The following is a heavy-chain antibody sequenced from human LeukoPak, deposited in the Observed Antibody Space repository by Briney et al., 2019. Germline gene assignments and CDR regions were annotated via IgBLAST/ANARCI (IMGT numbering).Heavy chain of an antibody. J-gene: IGHJ3*02. CDR1: GFTFGDYA. Sequence: QTGGSLRLSCTASGFTFGDYAMSWFRQAPGKGLEWVGFIRSKAYGGTTEYAASVKGRFTISRDDSKSIAYLQMNSLKTEDTAVYYCTSWRAWPIALSGYDLIMDAFDIWGQGTMVTVSS. V-gene: IGHV3-49*03. CDR3: TSWRAWPIALSGYDLIMDAFDI. D-gene: IGHD5-12*01. CDR2: IRSKAYGGTT.